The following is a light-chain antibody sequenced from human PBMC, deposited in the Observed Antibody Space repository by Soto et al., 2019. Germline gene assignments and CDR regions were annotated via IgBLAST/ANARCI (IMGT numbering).Light chain of an antibody. CDR2: EVS. CDR1: SSDVGGYSY. Sequence: QSALTQPASVSGSPGQSITISCTGTSSDVGGYSYVSWYQQHPGKAPKLMIYEVSNRPSGVSNRFSGSKSGNTASLTISGLQAEDEADYFCASFRSGTILVFGSGTKLTVL. J-gene: IGLJ6*01. CDR3: ASFRSGTILV. V-gene: IGLV2-14*01.